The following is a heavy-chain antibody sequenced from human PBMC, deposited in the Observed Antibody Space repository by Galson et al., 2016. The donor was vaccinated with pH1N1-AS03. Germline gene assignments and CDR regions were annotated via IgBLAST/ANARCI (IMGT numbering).Heavy chain of an antibody. Sequence: QSGAEVKKPGESLKISCKDSGYSFTHHWIAWVRQLPGKGLEWMGIIYPADSDARYSPSFQGQVTISADTSNSTAYMQWNNLKASDTARYYCSRQRAVRAFDYWGQGTPVTVSS. J-gene: IGHJ4*02. V-gene: IGHV5-51*01. CDR3: SRQRAVRAFDY. D-gene: IGHD3-10*01. CDR1: GYSFTHHW. CDR2: IYPADSDA.